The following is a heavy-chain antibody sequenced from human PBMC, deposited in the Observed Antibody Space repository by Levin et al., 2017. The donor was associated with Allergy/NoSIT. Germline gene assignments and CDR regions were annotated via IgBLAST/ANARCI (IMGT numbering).Heavy chain of an antibody. CDR3: ARAPHGDYYYYYGMDV. Sequence: SETLSLTCAVSGGSISSGGYSWSWIRQPPGKGLEWIGYIYHSGSTYYNPSLKSRVTISVDRSKNQFSLKLSSVTAADTAVYYCARAPHGDYYYYYGMDVWGQGTTVTVSS. CDR1: GGSISSGGYS. CDR2: IYHSGST. V-gene: IGHV4-30-2*01. J-gene: IGHJ6*02. D-gene: IGHD4-17*01.